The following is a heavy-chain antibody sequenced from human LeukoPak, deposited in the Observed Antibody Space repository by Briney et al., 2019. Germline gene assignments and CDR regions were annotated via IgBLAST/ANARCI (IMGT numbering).Heavy chain of an antibody. D-gene: IGHD2-2*01. CDR3: ARYGVSSSTRYIDF. CDR2: ITGDSAYI. CDR1: GFTFNTYA. J-gene: IGHJ4*02. V-gene: IGHV3-21*01. Sequence: PGGSLRLSCAASGFTFNTYAMNWVRQAPGEGLKWVSCITGDSAYIYYADSVKGRFTISRDNAKNSLYLQMNSLRAEDTAVYYCARYGVSSSTRYIDFWGQGTLVTVSS.